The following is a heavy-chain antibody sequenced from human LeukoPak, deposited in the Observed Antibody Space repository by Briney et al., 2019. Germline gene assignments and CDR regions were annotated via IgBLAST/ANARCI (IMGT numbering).Heavy chain of an antibody. V-gene: IGHV4-39*01. CDR3: ATRDVITSYYFDY. CDR2: LYYGGST. D-gene: IGHD3-22*01. J-gene: IGHJ4*02. Sequence: SGTLSLTCTVSGGSISSSNYYWGWIRQPPGKGLEWIGSLYYGGSTYYNPSLKSRVTISVDTSKKQFSLKLNSVTAADTAVYYCATRDVITSYYFDYWGQGTLVTVSS. CDR1: GGSISSSNYY.